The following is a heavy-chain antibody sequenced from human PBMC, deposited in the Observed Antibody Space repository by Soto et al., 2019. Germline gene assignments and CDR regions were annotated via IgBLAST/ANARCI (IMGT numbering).Heavy chain of an antibody. J-gene: IGHJ3*02. CDR1: GYTLTELS. V-gene: IGHV1-24*01. CDR3: ATKPEMATTTHAFDI. Sequence: ASVKVSCKVSGYTLTELSMHWVRQAPGKGLEWMGGFDPEDGETIYAQKFQGRVTMTEDTSTDTAYMELSSLRSEDTAVYYCATKPEMATTTHAFDIWGQGTMVTVS. CDR2: FDPEDGET. D-gene: IGHD5-12*01.